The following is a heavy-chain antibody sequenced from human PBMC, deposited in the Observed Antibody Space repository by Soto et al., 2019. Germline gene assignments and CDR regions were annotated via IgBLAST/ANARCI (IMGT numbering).Heavy chain of an antibody. CDR3: ASSYSSSWPVSFDI. J-gene: IGHJ3*02. CDR2: IYYSGST. Sequence: QVQLQESGPGLVKPSETLSLTCTVSGGSISSYYWSWIRQPPGKGLEWIGYIYYSGSTNYNPSLKSRVTISVDTSKNQFSLKLRSVTAADTAVYYCASSYSSSWPVSFDIWGQGTMVTVSS. CDR1: GGSISSYY. D-gene: IGHD6-13*01. V-gene: IGHV4-59*01.